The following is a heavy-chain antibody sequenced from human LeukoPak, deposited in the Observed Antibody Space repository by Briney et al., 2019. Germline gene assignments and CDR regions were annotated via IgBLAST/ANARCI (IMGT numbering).Heavy chain of an antibody. Sequence: GGSLRLSCAASGFTFSTYSMNWVRQAPGKGLEWVSSISISVGFISYADSVKGRFTISRDNAKNSLYLQMNSLRVEDTAVYYCARAGSHSSGRDYWGQGTLVTVSS. CDR3: ARAGSHSSGRDY. V-gene: IGHV3-21*01. CDR2: ISISVGFI. J-gene: IGHJ4*02. CDR1: GFTFSTYS. D-gene: IGHD6-19*01.